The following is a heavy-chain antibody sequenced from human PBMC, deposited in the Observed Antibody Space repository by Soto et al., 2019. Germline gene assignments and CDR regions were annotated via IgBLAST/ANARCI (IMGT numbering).Heavy chain of an antibody. CDR2: INPSGGST. Sequence: ASVKVSRKASGYTFTSYYMHWVRQAPGQGLEWMGIINPSGGSTSYAQKFQGRVTMTRDTSTSTVYMELSSLRSEDTAVYYCARVDALYRNYYYGMDVWGQGTTVTVS. V-gene: IGHV1-46*01. J-gene: IGHJ6*02. CDR1: GYTFTSYY. CDR3: ARVDALYRNYYYGMDV. D-gene: IGHD2-2*02.